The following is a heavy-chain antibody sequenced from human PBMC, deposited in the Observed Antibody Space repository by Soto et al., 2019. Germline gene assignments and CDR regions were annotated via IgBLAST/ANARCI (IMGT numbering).Heavy chain of an antibody. D-gene: IGHD3-10*01. J-gene: IGHJ6*02. V-gene: IGHV1-8*01. CDR2: MNPNSGNT. CDR3: ARQDGTMVRGVMKLDYYYGMDV. Sequence: SVKVSCKASGYTFTSYDINWVRQATGQGLEWMGWMNPNSGNTGYAQKFQGRVTMTRNTSISTAYMELSSLRSEDTAVYYCARQDGTMVRGVMKLDYYYGMDVWGQGTTVTVSS. CDR1: GYTFTSYD.